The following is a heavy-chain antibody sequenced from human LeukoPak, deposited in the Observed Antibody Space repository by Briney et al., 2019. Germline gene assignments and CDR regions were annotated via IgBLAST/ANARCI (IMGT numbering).Heavy chain of an antibody. D-gene: IGHD3-10*01. CDR2: ISGSGGST. CDR3: AKASMVRGVIINFDY. Sequence: GGSLRLSCAASGFTFSSYAMSWVRQAPGKGLEWVSAISGSGGSTYYADSVKGRFTISRDNSKNTLYPQMNSLRAEDTAVYYCAKASMVRGVIINFDYWGQGTLVTVSS. V-gene: IGHV3-23*01. CDR1: GFTFSSYA. J-gene: IGHJ4*02.